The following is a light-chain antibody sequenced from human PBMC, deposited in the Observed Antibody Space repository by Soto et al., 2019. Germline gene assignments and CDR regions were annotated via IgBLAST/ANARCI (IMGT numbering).Light chain of an antibody. J-gene: IGKJ2*02. Sequence: EIVMTQSPATLSVSPGERATLSCRASQSVSSNLAWYQQKPGQAPRLLIYGASTRATGIPARFSGSGSGTEFTLTISSLQSEDFAVCYCQQYNNWPPWTFGQGTKLEIK. CDR2: GAS. CDR3: QQYNNWPPWT. CDR1: QSVSSN. V-gene: IGKV3-15*01.